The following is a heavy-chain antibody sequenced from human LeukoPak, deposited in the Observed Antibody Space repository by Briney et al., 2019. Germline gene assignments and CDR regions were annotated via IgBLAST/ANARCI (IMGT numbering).Heavy chain of an antibody. Sequence: SETLSLTCTDSGGSISSYYWSWIRQPPGKGLEWIGYIYYSGSTNYNPSLKSRVTMSVDTSKNQFSLKLSSVTAADTAVYYCARDRITMVRGVYFDYWGQGTLVTVSS. CDR3: ARDRITMVRGVYFDY. D-gene: IGHD3-10*01. CDR2: IYYSGST. CDR1: GGSISSYY. V-gene: IGHV4-59*12. J-gene: IGHJ4*02.